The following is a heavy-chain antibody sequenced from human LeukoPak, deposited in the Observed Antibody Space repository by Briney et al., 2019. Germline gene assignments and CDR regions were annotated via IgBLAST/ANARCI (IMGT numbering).Heavy chain of an antibody. D-gene: IGHD6-13*01. J-gene: IGHJ4*02. CDR1: GYTFTSYG. CDR3: ARAVGYSSGWYPGAFAFAY. Sequence: ASVKVSCKASGYTFTSYGISWVRQAPGQGLEWMGWISAYNGNTNYAQKLQGRVTMTTDTSTSTAYMELRSLRSDDTAVYYCARAVGYSSGWYPGAFAFAYWGQGPLVTVS. CDR2: ISAYNGNT. V-gene: IGHV1-18*01.